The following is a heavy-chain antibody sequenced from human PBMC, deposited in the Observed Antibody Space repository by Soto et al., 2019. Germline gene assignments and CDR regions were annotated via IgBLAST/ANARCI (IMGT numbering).Heavy chain of an antibody. CDR2: ISSSSSSI. V-gene: IGHV3-48*01. Sequence: PGGSPRLSCAAPGFTFSSDSMNWVRQAPGKGLEWVSYISSSSSSIYYADSVKGRFTISRDNAKNSLYLQMNSLRVEDTAVYYCARDPPPLSDSWSGYLDYWGPGTLVTVSS. CDR1: GFTFSSDS. CDR3: ARDPPPLSDSWSGYLDY. J-gene: IGHJ4*02. D-gene: IGHD3-3*01.